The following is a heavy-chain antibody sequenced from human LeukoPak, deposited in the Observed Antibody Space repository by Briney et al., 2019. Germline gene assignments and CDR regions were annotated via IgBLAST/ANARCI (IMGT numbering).Heavy chain of an antibody. V-gene: IGHV4-4*07. CDR2: IYTSGST. CDR3: ASAYDYSNYGYAFDI. D-gene: IGHD4-11*01. J-gene: IGHJ3*02. Sequence: PSETLSLTCTVSGGSISSYYWSWIRQPAGKGLEWIGRIYTSGSTNYNPSLKSRVTMSVDTSKNQFSLKLSSVTAADTAVYYCASAYDYSNYGYAFDIWGQGTMVTVSS. CDR1: GGSISSYY.